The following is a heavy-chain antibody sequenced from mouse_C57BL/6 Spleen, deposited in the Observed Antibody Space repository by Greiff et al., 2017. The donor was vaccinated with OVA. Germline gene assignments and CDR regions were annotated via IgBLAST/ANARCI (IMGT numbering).Heavy chain of an antibody. CDR1: GYTFTSYW. D-gene: IGHD2-3*01. V-gene: IGHV1-64*01. CDR2: IHPNSGST. CDR3: ARYSDGYSWFAY. Sequence: QVQLQQPGAELVKPGASVKLSCKASGYTFTSYWMHWVKQRPGQGLEWIGMIHPNSGSTNYNEKFKSKATLTVDKSSSTAYMQLSSLTSEDSAVYYCARYSDGYSWFAYWGQGTLVTVSA. J-gene: IGHJ3*01.